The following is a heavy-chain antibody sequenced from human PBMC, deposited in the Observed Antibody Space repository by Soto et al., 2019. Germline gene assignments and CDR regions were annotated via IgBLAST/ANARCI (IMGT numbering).Heavy chain of an antibody. CDR1: GFTFDDYA. V-gene: IGHV3-9*01. J-gene: IGHJ3*02. CDR2: ISWKSGSI. CDR3: AKDISPLGPDAFDI. Sequence: GGSLRLSCAASGFTFDDYAMHWVRQAPGKGLEWVSGISWKSGSIGYADSVKGRFTISRDNAKNSLYLQMNSLRAEDTALYYCAKDISPLGPDAFDIWGQGTMVTVSS.